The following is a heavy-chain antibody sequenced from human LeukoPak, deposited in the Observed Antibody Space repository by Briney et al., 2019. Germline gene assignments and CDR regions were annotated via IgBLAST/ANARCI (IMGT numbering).Heavy chain of an antibody. CDR2: IYYSGST. CDR3: ASLRFLEWFFGTTSEYYFDY. D-gene: IGHD3-3*01. CDR1: GGSFSGYY. Sequence: PSETLSLTCAVYGGSFSGYYWGWIRQPPGKGLGWIGSIYYSGSTYYNPSLKSRVTISVDTSKNQFSLKLSSVTAADTAVYYCASLRFLEWFFGTTSEYYFDYWGQGTLVTVSS. J-gene: IGHJ4*02. V-gene: IGHV4-39*01.